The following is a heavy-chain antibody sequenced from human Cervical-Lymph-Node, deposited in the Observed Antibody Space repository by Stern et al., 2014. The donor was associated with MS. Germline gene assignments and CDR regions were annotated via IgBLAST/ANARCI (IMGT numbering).Heavy chain of an antibody. CDR3: VPGSGAFDF. CDR2: ISNDAKNT. D-gene: IGHD3-10*01. V-gene: IGHV3-30*03. Sequence: VHLVESGGGVVQPGRSLRLSCAASGFTFSSYALHWVRQAPGKGLEWVAVISNDAKNTNYADSVKGRFSIYRDNSKTTLDLPINSLRMGDTAQYDCVPGSGAFDFWGQGTLVAVSS. J-gene: IGHJ4*02. CDR1: GFTFSSYA.